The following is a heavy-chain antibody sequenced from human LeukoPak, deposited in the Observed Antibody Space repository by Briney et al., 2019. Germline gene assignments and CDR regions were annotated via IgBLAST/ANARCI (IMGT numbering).Heavy chain of an antibody. V-gene: IGHV3-72*01. D-gene: IGHD3-3*01. J-gene: IGHJ4*02. Sequence: GGSLRLSCAAAGFTFSDHYKDWVRQAPGKGLEWVGRITNKPKSYNTEYAASVKGRFTISRDDSKNSLYLQMNSLKTEDAAVYYCARGFHYDFWSGSYYFDYWGQGTLVTVSS. CDR2: ITNKPKSYNT. CDR1: GFTFSDHY. CDR3: ARGFHYDFWSGSYYFDY.